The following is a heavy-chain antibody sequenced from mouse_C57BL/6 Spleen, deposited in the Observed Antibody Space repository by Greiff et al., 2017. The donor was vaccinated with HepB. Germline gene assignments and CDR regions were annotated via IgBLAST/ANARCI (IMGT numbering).Heavy chain of an antibody. D-gene: IGHD1-1*01. CDR3: ARDYYGSSRYAMDY. V-gene: IGHV1-80*01. CDR2: IYPGDGDT. J-gene: IGHJ4*01. Sequence: VQLQESGAELVKPGASVKISCKASGYAFSSYWMNWVKQRPGKGLEWIGQIYPGDGDTNYNGKFKGKATLTADKSSSTAYMQLSSLTSEDSAVYFCARDYYGSSRYAMDYWGQGTSVTVSS. CDR1: GYAFSSYW.